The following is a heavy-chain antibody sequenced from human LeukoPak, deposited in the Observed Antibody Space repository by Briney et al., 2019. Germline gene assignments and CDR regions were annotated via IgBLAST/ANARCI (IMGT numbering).Heavy chain of an antibody. V-gene: IGHV3-9*03. CDR2: ISWNSGSI. J-gene: IGHJ3*02. D-gene: IGHD6-13*01. Sequence: PGGSLRLSCAASGFTFSSYEMNWVRQAPGKGLEWVSGISWNSGSIGYADSVKGRFTISRDNAKNSLYLQMNSLRAEDMALYYCAKDIAAEGDAFDIWGQGTMVTVSS. CDR3: AKDIAAEGDAFDI. CDR1: GFTFSSYE.